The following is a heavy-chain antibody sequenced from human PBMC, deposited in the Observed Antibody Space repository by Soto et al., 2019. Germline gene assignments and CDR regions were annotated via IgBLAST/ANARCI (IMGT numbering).Heavy chain of an antibody. V-gene: IGHV4-34*01. CDR2: INHSGST. J-gene: IGHJ6*02. D-gene: IGHD3-22*01. Sequence: PSETLSLTCAVYGGSFSGYYWSWIRQPPGKGLEWIGEINHSGSTNYNPSLKSRVTISVDTSKNQFSLKLSSVTAADTAVYYCARIYDSSGSPRPDYYYGMDVWGQGTTVT. CDR1: GGSFSGYY. CDR3: ARIYDSSGSPRPDYYYGMDV.